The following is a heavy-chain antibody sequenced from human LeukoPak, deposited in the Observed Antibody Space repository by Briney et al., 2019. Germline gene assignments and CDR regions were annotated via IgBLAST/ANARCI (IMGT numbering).Heavy chain of an antibody. CDR2: IYSGGST. J-gene: IGHJ3*02. CDR3: ARDVTLDAFDI. CDR1: GFTVSSNY. Sequence: GGSLRLSCAASGFTVSSNYMSWVRQAPGKGLEWVSVIYSGGSTYYADSVKGRFTISRDNSKNTLYLQMNSLRAEDTAVYYCARDVTLDAFDIWGQGTMVTVSS. D-gene: IGHD3-16*01. V-gene: IGHV3-66*01.